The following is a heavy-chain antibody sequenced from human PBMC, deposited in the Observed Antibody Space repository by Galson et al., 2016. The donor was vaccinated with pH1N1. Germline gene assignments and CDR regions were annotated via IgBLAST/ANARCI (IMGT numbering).Heavy chain of an antibody. D-gene: IGHD3-3*01. CDR1: GYSISSGFY. Sequence: ETLSLTCAVSGYSISSGFYWGWIRQPPGKGLEWIGSIYHSGSTYYNPSLKSRVTISVDTSKNQFSLKLSSVTAADTAVYYCARTSGYDFWSGYYANLDYYMDVWGKGTTVTVSS. CDR3: ARTSGYDFWSGYYANLDYYMDV. CDR2: IYHSGST. J-gene: IGHJ6*03. V-gene: IGHV4-38-2*01.